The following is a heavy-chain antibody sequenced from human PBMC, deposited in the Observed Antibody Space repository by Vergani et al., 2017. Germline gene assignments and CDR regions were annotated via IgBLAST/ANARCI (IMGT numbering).Heavy chain of an antibody. Sequence: QVQVVQSGAEVKKSGASVKVSCKTSGYTFSNYYMHWVRPAPGQGLEWMGIINPSGGHTNYAQKFQGRVTMTRDTSTSTVYMELSSLRSEDTAIYYCARGDYGILTGYRYWGQGTQVTVSA. D-gene: IGHD3-9*01. J-gene: IGHJ4*02. V-gene: IGHV1-46*03. CDR1: GYTFSNYY. CDR2: INPSGGHT. CDR3: ARGDYGILTGYRY.